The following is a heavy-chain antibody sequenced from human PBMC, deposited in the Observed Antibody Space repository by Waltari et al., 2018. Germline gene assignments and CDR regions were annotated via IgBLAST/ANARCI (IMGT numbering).Heavy chain of an antibody. CDR2: IYTSGST. CDR1: GGSISSGSYY. Sequence: QVQLQESGPGLVKPSQTLSLTCTVSGGSISSGSYYWSWIRQPAGKGLEWIGRIYTSGSTNYNPSLKSRVTISVDTSKNQFSLKLSSVTAADTAVYYCARDPNYYDFWSGYHSGMDVWAKGPRSPSP. V-gene: IGHV4-61*02. J-gene: IGHJ6*02. CDR3: ARDPNYYDFWSGYHSGMDV. D-gene: IGHD3-3*01.